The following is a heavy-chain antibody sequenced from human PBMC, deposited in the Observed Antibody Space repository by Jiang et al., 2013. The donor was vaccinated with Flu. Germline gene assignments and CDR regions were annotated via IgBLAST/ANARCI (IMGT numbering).Heavy chain of an antibody. D-gene: IGHD3-3*01. J-gene: IGHJ4*02. CDR1: GGSISSGGYY. Sequence: GPGLVKPSQTLSLSCTVSGGSISSGGYYWSWIRQHSGKGLEWIGYIYYSGSTSYKPSLKSRVTISIDTSKNQFSLKLSSVTAADTAVYYCAGLYYDFWSGTGNYFDYWGQGTLVTVSS. CDR3: AGLYYDFWSGTGNYFDY. CDR2: IYYSGST. V-gene: IGHV4-31*03.